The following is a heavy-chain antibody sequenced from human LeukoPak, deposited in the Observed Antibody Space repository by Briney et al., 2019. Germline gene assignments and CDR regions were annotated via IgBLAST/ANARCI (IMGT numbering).Heavy chain of an antibody. Sequence: ESSETLSLTCAVSGGSISSISSNNWAWIRQPPGKGLELIAAIHYSGSTYYNPSFMSWVTIAVDTSKNQFPLKLRSLTATDMAVYYCARLPTGYPNWFDTWGQGILVTVSS. V-gene: IGHV4-39*01. CDR3: ARLPTGYPNWFDT. CDR2: IHYSGST. J-gene: IGHJ5*02. CDR1: GGSISSISSNN. D-gene: IGHD5-18*01.